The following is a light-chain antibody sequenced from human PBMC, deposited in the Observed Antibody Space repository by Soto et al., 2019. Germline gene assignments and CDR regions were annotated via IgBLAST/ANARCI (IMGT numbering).Light chain of an antibody. CDR3: MQALQTPGT. J-gene: IGKJ5*01. Sequence: DIVMTQSPLSLPVTPGEPASISCRSSQSLLHSNGYNYLDWYLQKPGQSPQLLIYLGSNRASGVPDRYSGSVSGTDFTLEISRVEAEDVGVYYCMQALQTPGTFGQGTRLEIK. CDR1: QSLLHSNGYNY. V-gene: IGKV2-28*01. CDR2: LGS.